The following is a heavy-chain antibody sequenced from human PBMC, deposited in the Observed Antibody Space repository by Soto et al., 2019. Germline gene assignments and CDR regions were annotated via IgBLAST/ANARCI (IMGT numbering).Heavy chain of an antibody. J-gene: IGHJ3*01. V-gene: IGHV4-38-2*01. Sequence: SETLSLTCAVSGFFSSSGNYWGWIRKPPGKGLEWIGSIFHGGNTYYNPFLKSRVTISVDMSKNQFSLKLNSVTAADTAVYYCARALWYDAFDVWGQGTVVTVSS. CDR2: IFHGGNT. CDR1: GFFSSSGNY. CDR3: ARALWYDAFDV. D-gene: IGHD2-15*01.